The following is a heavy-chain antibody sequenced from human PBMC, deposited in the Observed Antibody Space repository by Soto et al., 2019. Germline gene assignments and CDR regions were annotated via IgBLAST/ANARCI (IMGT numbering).Heavy chain of an antibody. V-gene: IGHV3-30*18. CDR2: ISYDGTYT. Sequence: LVESGGGVVQPGRSLRLSCAASGFTFSNYHMNWVRQGPGKGLEWVAVISYDGTYTYYADSVKGRFTISRDNSKHTLSLQMNSQRVEYTAVYYCAKRRAVGDYYFDYWGQGTLVTVSS. D-gene: IGHD3-10*01. CDR3: AKRRAVGDYYFDY. CDR1: GFTFSNYH. J-gene: IGHJ4*02.